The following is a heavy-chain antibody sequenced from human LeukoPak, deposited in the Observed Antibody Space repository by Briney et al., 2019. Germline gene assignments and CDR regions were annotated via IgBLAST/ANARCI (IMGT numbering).Heavy chain of an antibody. CDR3: ARPNITSYYDSRGYDAFDV. J-gene: IGHJ3*01. D-gene: IGHD3-22*01. CDR2: IYPDDSDT. V-gene: IGHV5-51*01. Sequence: GESLKISCKGSGYRFNAYWIAWVRQMPGKGLEWMGIIYPDDSDTRYSPSFRGQVTISADKSVRTAYLQWSSLKASDTAMYYCARPNITSYYDSRGYDAFDVWGQGTMVTVSS. CDR1: GYRFNAYW.